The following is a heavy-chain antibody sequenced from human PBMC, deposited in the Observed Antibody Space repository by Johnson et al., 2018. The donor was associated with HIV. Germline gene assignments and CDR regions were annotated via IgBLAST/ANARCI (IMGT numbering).Heavy chain of an antibody. V-gene: IGHV3-11*04. CDR1: GFTFDDYA. CDR3: ARRPITIFGVAFGAFDI. Sequence: QVQLVESGGGLVKPGRSLRLSCAASGFTFDDYAMHWVRQAPGKGLEWVSYISSSSSTIYYADSVKGRFTISRDNAKNSLYLLMNSLRAEDTAVYYCARRPITIFGVAFGAFDIWGQGTMVTVSS. J-gene: IGHJ3*02. D-gene: IGHD3-3*01. CDR2: ISSSSSTI.